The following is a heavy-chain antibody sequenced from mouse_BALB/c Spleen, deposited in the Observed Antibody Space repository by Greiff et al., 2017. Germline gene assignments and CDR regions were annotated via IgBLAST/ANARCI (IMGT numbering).Heavy chain of an antibody. Sequence: ESGPGLVKPSQSLSLTCTVTGYSITSDYAWNWIRQFPGNKLEWMGYISYSGSTSYNPSLKSRISITRDTSKNQFFLQLNSVTTEDTATYYCAVLIYAMDYWGQGTSVTVSS. V-gene: IGHV3-2*02. J-gene: IGHJ4*01. D-gene: IGHD1-2*01. CDR2: ISYSGST. CDR3: AVLIYAMDY. CDR1: GYSITSDYA.